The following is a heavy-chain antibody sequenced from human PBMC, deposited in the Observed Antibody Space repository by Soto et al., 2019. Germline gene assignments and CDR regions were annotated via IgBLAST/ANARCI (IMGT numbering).Heavy chain of an antibody. CDR1: GYTFTGYY. J-gene: IGHJ4*02. D-gene: IGHD5-18*01. CDR3: ARAAHRRGYSSGYGGCGY. V-gene: IGHV1-2*02. Sequence: QVQLVQSGAEVKKPGASVKVSCKASGYTFTGYYMHWVRQAPGQGLEWMGWINPNSGGTNYAQKFQGRVTMTRDTSISPAYLELSRLRSDDTDVYYCARAAHRRGYSSGYGGCGYWGQGTLVTVSS. CDR2: INPNSGGT.